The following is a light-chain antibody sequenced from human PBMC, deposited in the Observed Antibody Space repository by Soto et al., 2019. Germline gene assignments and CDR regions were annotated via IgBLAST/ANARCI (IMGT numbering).Light chain of an antibody. CDR1: QSVSSN. CDR3: QQYNNSPLT. J-gene: IGKJ4*01. CDR2: GAS. V-gene: IGKV3-15*01. Sequence: EKVITQSPATLTVYPGERATLSCRASQSVSSNLAWYQQKPGQAPRLLIYGASTRATGIPARFSGSGSGTEFTLTISSLQSEDFAVYYCQQYNNSPLTFGGGSNVAIK.